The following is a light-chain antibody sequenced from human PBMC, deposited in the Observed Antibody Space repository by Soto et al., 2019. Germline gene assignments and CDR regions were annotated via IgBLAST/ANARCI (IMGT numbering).Light chain of an antibody. V-gene: IGKV3-15*01. CDR3: QQYNTWPTET. CDR1: QSVSSN. Sequence: EIVMTQSPATLSVSPGERATLSCMASQSVSSNLAWYQQKPGQAPRLLIHGATTRANGIPARFSGRGSGTELTLTISSLQSEDFAVYYCQQYNTWPTETFGQGTKVDIK. J-gene: IGKJ1*01. CDR2: GAT.